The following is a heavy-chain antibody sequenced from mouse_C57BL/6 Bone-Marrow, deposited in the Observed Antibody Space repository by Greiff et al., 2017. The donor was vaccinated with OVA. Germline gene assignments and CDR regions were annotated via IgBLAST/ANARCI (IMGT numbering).Heavy chain of an antibody. CDR2: IDPETGGT. Sequence: QVQLQQSGAELVRPGASVTLSCKASGYTFTDYEMHWVKQTPVHGLEWIGAIDPETGGTAYNQKFKGKAILTADKSSSTAYMELRSLTSEDSAVYYCTRWGLYYGSSSYWYFDVWGTGTTVTVSS. CDR3: TRWGLYYGSSSYWYFDV. V-gene: IGHV1-15*01. J-gene: IGHJ1*03. CDR1: GYTFTDYE. D-gene: IGHD1-1*01.